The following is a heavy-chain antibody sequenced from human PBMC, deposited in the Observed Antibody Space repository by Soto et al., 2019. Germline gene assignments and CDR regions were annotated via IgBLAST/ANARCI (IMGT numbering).Heavy chain of an antibody. Sequence: AASVKVSCKASGYTFTQYYVLWVRQAPGQGLEWVGRINHNTGGTNYAQKFQERVTMNRDTYITTDYMELSRLRADETAVYYCARQLAYCGGERYTRTTDYWGKCTRVTVSP. CDR1: GYTFTQYY. V-gene: IGHV1-2*06. CDR2: INHNTGGT. J-gene: IGHJ4*02. D-gene: IGHD2-21*01. CDR3: ARQLAYCGGERYTRTTDY.